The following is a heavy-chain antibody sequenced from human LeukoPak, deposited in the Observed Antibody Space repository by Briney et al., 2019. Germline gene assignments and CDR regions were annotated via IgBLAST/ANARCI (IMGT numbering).Heavy chain of an antibody. Sequence: GGSLRLSCTASGFTFGDYAMSWVRQAPGKGLEWVSAISGSGGSTYYADSVKGRFTISRDNSKNTLYLQMNSLRAEDTAVYYCASIGRIVVVIPDAFDIWGQGTMVTVSS. J-gene: IGHJ3*02. D-gene: IGHD3-22*01. CDR3: ASIGRIVVVIPDAFDI. V-gene: IGHV3-23*01. CDR1: GFTFGDYA. CDR2: ISGSGGST.